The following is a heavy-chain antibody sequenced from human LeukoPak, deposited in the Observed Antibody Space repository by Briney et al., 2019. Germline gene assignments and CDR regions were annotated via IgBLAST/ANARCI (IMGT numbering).Heavy chain of an antibody. D-gene: IGHD2/OR15-2a*01. CDR1: GFTFSSYA. CDR2: ISYDGSNK. CDR3: AREGPRGNSQFDY. V-gene: IGHV3-30-3*01. Sequence: GGSLRLSCAASGFTFSSYAMHWVRQAPGKGLEWVAVISYDGSNKYYADSVKGRLTISRDNSKNTLFLQMNSLRAEDTAVYYCAREGPRGNSQFDYWGQGTLVTVSS. J-gene: IGHJ4*02.